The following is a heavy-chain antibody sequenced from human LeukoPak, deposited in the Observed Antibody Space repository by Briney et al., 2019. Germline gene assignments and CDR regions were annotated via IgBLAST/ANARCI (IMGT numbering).Heavy chain of an antibody. V-gene: IGHV1-2*02. Sequence: ASVEVSCKASANTFSDYYVHWVRQAPGQGLQWMGWFHPSSDAAGYAQRFQGRASMTRDTSFSTAYMQLTGLRSDDTATYYCAIKRIRGNPFDFWGQGTLVTVSS. CDR2: FHPSSDAA. D-gene: IGHD2/OR15-2a*01. CDR1: ANTFSDYY. CDR3: AIKRIRGNPFDF. J-gene: IGHJ4*02.